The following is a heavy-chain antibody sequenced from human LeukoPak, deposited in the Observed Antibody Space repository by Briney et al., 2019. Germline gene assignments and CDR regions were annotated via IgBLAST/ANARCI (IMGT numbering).Heavy chain of an antibody. CDR3: ARALRMGATTLYY. CDR2: INPNSGGT. CDR1: GYTFTGYY. Sequence: ASVKVSCKASGYTFTGYYMHWVRQAPGQGLEWMGWINPNSGGTNYAQKFQGWVTMTRDTSTSTVYMELSSLRSEDTAVYYCARALRMGATTLYYWGQGTLVTVSS. D-gene: IGHD1-26*01. V-gene: IGHV1-2*04. J-gene: IGHJ4*02.